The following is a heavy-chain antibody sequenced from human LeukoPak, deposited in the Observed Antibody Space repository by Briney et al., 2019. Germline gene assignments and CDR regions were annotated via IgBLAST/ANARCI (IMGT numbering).Heavy chain of an antibody. CDR1: GGSFSGYY. CDR3: ARGSYDFWSGYYTLGSADYYYYMDV. J-gene: IGHJ6*03. V-gene: IGHV4-34*01. D-gene: IGHD3-3*01. CDR2: INHSGST. Sequence: SETLSLTCAVYGGSFSGYYWSWIRQPPGKGLEWIGEINHSGSTNYNPSLKSRVTISVDTSKNQFSLKLSSVTAADTAVYYCARGSYDFWSGYYTLGSADYYYYMDVWGKGTTVTVSS.